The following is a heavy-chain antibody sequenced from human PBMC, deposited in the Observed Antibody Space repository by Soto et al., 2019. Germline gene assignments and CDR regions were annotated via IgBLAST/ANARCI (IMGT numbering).Heavy chain of an antibody. Sequence: QEQLVESGGGVVQPGRSLRLSCEASGFIFRSYAMHWVRQAPGKGLEWVAVTSYEGGDKYYADSVKGRFTISRDNSKNTLYLQRNSLRDEDTAVYYCTRQGGTTWYREVFDYWGRGTLVTVSS. CDR3: TRQGGTTWYREVFDY. V-gene: IGHV3-30-3*01. D-gene: IGHD1-1*01. CDR1: GFIFRSYA. CDR2: TSYEGGDK. J-gene: IGHJ4*02.